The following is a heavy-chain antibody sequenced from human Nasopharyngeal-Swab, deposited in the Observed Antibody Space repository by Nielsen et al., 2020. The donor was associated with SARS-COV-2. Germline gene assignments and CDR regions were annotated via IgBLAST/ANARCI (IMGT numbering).Heavy chain of an antibody. CDR2: IAHDASNE. J-gene: IGHJ4*02. V-gene: IGHV3-30*03. Sequence: VRQAPGKGLEWVAFIAHDASNEYYGDSVKGRFSISRDSSKITLYLQMDSLRGEDTAVYYCARDAPAHYGAFYWGRGTLVTVSS. D-gene: IGHD4-17*01. CDR3: ARDAPAHYGAFY.